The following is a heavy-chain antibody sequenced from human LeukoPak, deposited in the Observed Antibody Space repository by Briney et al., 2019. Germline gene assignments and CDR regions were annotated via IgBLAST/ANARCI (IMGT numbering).Heavy chain of an antibody. CDR1: GGSFSGYY. Sequence: SETLSLTRAVYGGSFSGYYWSWTRHPPGKGPEWIGEINHSGSTSYNASLKRRVTISVDTSKTQFSLKLSSVTAADTAVYYCARGRRYYDSSGYSKAFDIWGQGTMVTVSS. J-gene: IGHJ3*02. CDR3: ARGRRYYDSSGYSKAFDI. D-gene: IGHD3-22*01. CDR2: INHSGST. V-gene: IGHV4-34*01.